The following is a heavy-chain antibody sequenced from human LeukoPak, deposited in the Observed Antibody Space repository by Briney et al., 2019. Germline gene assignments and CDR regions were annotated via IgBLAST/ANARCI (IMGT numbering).Heavy chain of an antibody. V-gene: IGHV4-34*01. D-gene: IGHD3-10*01. CDR1: GGSFSGYY. CDR3: AREKIAPNYYYGSGSYYKRARGPYFDY. J-gene: IGHJ4*02. Sequence: SETLSLTCAVYGGSFSGYYWSWIRQPPGKGLEWMGEINHSGSTNYNPSLKSRVTISVDTSKNQFSLKLSSVTAADTAVYYCAREKIAPNYYYGSGSYYKRARGPYFDYWGQGTLVTVSS. CDR2: INHSGST.